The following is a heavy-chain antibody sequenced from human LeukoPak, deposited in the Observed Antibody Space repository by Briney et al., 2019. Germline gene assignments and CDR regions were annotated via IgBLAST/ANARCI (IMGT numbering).Heavy chain of an antibody. V-gene: IGHV1-46*01. J-gene: IGHJ4*02. CDR3: AREIGPRQLHLWGSAFDY. D-gene: IGHD5-18*01. CDR2: INPSGGTT. Sequence: ASVKVSCKASGYTFINYYMHWVRQAPGQRLEWMGIINPSGGTTSYAQNFQGRVTMTRDTSTSTVYMELSSLRSEDTAVYYCAREIGPRQLHLWGSAFDYWGQGTLVTVSS. CDR1: GYTFINYY.